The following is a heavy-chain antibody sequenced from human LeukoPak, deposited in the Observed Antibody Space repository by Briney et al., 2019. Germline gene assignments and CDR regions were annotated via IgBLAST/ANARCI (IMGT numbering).Heavy chain of an antibody. D-gene: IGHD2-21*01. CDR3: AGSLIADGAFDI. J-gene: IGHJ3*02. CDR1: GFTFTSYT. CDR2: ISSSGSYI. V-gene: IGHV3-21*01. Sequence: KTGGSLRLSCAASGFTFTSYTMNWVRQAPGKGLEWVSDISSSGSYIDYADSVKGRFTISRDNAKNSLFLHMNSLRAEDTAVYYCAGSLIADGAFDIWGQRTMVTVSS.